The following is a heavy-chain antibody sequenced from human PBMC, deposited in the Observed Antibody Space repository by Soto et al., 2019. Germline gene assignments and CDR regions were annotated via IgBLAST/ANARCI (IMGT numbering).Heavy chain of an antibody. CDR1: GYTFTTYG. Sequence: QVQLVQSGAEVKKPGASVKVSCKASGYTFTTYGISWIRQAPGQGIEWMGWISAYNGNTNYAQKFQGRVTMTTDTFTSTAYMELRSLRSDDTAVSYCARVVVLITPDAFDVWGQGTMVIVSS. CDR3: ARVVVLITPDAFDV. CDR2: ISAYNGNT. J-gene: IGHJ3*01. V-gene: IGHV1-18*01. D-gene: IGHD3-16*01.